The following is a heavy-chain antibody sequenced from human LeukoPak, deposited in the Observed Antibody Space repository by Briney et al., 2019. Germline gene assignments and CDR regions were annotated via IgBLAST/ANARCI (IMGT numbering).Heavy chain of an antibody. Sequence: PGGSLSFSGSASGFTFSSFPRHWVPQAQGKGLEYFSAISSNGGSTYYADSVKGRLTISRDNSKNTLYLQMSSLRAEDTAVHYCVKLTITGTTFDFWGQGTLVTVSS. CDR1: GFTFSSFP. CDR3: VKLTITGTTFDF. D-gene: IGHD1-7*01. V-gene: IGHV3-64D*09. CDR2: ISSNGGST. J-gene: IGHJ4*02.